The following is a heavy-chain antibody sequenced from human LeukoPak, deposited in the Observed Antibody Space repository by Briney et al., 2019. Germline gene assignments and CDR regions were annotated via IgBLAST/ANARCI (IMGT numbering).Heavy chain of an antibody. CDR1: GVSISSYY. CDR3: ATFGGLPNAFEV. D-gene: IGHD4-11*01. CDR2: IYYSGST. V-gene: IGHV4-59*01. J-gene: IGHJ3*01. Sequence: SATLSLTCTVSGVSISSYYWSWIRQPPGKGLEWIGYIYYSGSTNYNPSLKSRVTISLDTSKSQFSLKLSSVTAADTAVYYCATFGGLPNAFEVWGQGTMVSVSS.